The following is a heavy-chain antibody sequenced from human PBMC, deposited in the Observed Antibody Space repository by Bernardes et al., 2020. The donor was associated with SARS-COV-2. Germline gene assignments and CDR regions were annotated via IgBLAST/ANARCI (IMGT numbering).Heavy chain of an antibody. Sequence: GGSLRLSCTGSGFIFDDYGMSWVRQNPGKGLEWVANIKRDGSETYYVDSVKGRFTISRDNAKNLVFLQMNSLRAEDTAVFYCVRSAGMDVWGQGTMVTVSS. J-gene: IGHJ6*02. V-gene: IGHV3-7*03. CDR2: IKRDGSET. CDR1: GFIFDDYG. CDR3: VRSAGMDV.